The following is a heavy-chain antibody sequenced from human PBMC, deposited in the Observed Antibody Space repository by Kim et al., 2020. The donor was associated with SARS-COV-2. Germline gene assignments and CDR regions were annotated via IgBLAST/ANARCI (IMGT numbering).Heavy chain of an antibody. CDR1: GFTLSNYS. V-gene: IGHV3-74*03. Sequence: GGSLRLSCAASGFTLSNYSMNWVRQTPGEGLVWVSRIHSDERTTEYVDSVKGRFTISRDNAKNTLYLQMNSLRTEDTAVYYCARAGDYVISGCYGVFHHWGRGALVTVSS. CDR2: IHSDERTT. CDR3: ARAGDYVISGCYGVFHH. J-gene: IGHJ1*01. D-gene: IGHD3-22*01.